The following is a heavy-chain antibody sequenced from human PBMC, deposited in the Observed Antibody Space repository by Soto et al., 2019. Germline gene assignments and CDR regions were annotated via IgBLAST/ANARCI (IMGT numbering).Heavy chain of an antibody. D-gene: IGHD1-26*01. CDR3: RARYMTVGWGGDFDY. J-gene: IGHJ4*02. Sequence: GGSLRLSCAASGFTFSNAWMNWVRQSPGKGLEWVGRIKSKTDGGTTDYAAPVKGRFTISRDDSKNTLYLQMNSLKTEDTAVYYCRARYMTVGWGGDFDYWGQGTLVTVSS. CDR1: GFTFSNAW. CDR2: IKSKTDGGTT. V-gene: IGHV3-15*07.